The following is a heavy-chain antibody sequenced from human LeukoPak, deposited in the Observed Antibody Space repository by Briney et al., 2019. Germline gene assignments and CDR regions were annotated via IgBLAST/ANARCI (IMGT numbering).Heavy chain of an antibody. CDR1: GGSISSSY. D-gene: IGHD2-2*01. Sequence: TPSGTLSLTCGVSGGSISSSYWSWIRQPPGKGLEWIGYIYYSGSTNYSPSLKSRVTISVDTSKNQFSLTLSSVTAADTAVYYCARVARCTSCFDVDYWGQGTLVTVSS. V-gene: IGHV4-59*08. CDR3: ARVARCTSCFDVDY. J-gene: IGHJ4*02. CDR2: IYYSGST.